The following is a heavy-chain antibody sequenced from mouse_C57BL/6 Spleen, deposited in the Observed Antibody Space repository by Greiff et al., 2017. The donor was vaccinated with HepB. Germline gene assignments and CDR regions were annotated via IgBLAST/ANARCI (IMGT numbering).Heavy chain of an antibody. V-gene: IGHV1-82*01. Sequence: QVQLQQSGPELVKPGASVKISCKASGYAFSSSWMNWVKQRPGKGLEWIGRIYPGDGDTNYNGKFKGKATLTADKSSSTAYMQLSSLTSEDSAVYFCARRNDGYYELGYFDVWGTRTTVTVSS. J-gene: IGHJ1*03. CDR3: ARRNDGYYELGYFDV. D-gene: IGHD2-3*01. CDR2: IYPGDGDT. CDR1: GYAFSSSW.